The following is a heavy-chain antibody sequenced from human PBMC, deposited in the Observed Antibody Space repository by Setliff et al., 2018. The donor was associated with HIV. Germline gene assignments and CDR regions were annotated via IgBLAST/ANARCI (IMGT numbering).Heavy chain of an antibody. CDR1: GLTFKAYA. D-gene: IGHD2-15*01. CDR2: ISGSGDTT. CDR3: AKAFGYCSGGSCPVLMDV. Sequence: GGSLRLSCAASGLTFKAYAMTWVRQAPGKGLEWVSAISGSGDTTYQTGSLKGRFTISRDNSKNTLYLQMNSLRAKDAAVYYCAKAFGYCSGGSCPVLMDVWGKGTTVTVSS. V-gene: IGHV3-23*01. J-gene: IGHJ6*03.